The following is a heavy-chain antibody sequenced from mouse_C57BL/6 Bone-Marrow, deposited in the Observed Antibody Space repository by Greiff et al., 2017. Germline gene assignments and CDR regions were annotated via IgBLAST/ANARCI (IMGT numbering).Heavy chain of an antibody. CDR2: IYPGSGST. V-gene: IGHV1-55*01. Sequence: VQLQQPGAELVKPGASVKMSCKASGYTFTSYWITWVKQRPGQGLEWIGDIYPGSGSTNYNEKFKSKATLTVDTSSSTAYMQRSSLTSEDSAVYCCARRMSITTGVVDYWGQGTTLTVSS. CDR1: GYTFTSYW. D-gene: IGHD1-1*01. J-gene: IGHJ2*01. CDR3: ARRMSITTGVVDY.